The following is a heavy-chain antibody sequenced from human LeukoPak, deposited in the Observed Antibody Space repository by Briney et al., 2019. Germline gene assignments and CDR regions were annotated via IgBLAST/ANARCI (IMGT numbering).Heavy chain of an antibody. D-gene: IGHD3-22*01. CDR2: IYYSGST. J-gene: IGHJ4*02. CDR1: GGSISSSSYY. V-gene: IGHV4-39*01. CDR3: ARLYYDSSGYYQICYFDY. Sequence: SETLSLTCTVTGGSISSSSYYWGWIRQPPGKGLEWIGSIYYSGSTYYNPSLKSRVTISVDTSKNQFSLNLSSVTAANTAVYYCARLYYDSSGYYQICYFDYWGQGTLVTVSS.